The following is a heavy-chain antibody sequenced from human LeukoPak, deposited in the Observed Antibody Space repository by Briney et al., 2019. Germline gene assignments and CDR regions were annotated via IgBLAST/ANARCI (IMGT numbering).Heavy chain of an antibody. CDR1: GYSFIKYW. CDR3: TRHFGYSGYDGDY. Sequence: GESQKISCKGSGYSFIKYWIAWVRQMPGKGLEWMGIIYPGDSDTRYSPSFQGQVTISADKSITTAYLRWSSLKASDTAMYYCTRHFGYSGYDGDYWGQGTLVTVSS. J-gene: IGHJ4*02. D-gene: IGHD5-12*01. CDR2: IYPGDSDT. V-gene: IGHV5-51*01.